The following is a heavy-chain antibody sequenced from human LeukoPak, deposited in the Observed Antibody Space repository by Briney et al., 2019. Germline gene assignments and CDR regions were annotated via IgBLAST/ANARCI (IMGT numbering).Heavy chain of an antibody. J-gene: IGHJ4*02. D-gene: IGHD2-2*01. Sequence: ASVKVSCKASGYTFTSYGISWVRQAPGQGLEWKGWISAYNGNTKYAQKLQGRVTMTTDTSTNTAYMELRSLRSDDTAVYYCARDTSSDLNTPSSLFDYWGQGTLVTVSS. CDR1: GYTFTSYG. CDR3: ARDTSSDLNTPSSLFDY. V-gene: IGHV1-18*01. CDR2: ISAYNGNT.